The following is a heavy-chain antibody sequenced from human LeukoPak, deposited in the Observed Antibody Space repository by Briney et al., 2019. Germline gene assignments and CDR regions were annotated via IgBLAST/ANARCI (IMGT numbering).Heavy chain of an antibody. CDR3: ARGYYDSTGYRSLRYYSYYMDV. Sequence: TSETLSLTCTVSGGSIRSYYWSWMRQPPGKGLEWIGYIYYSGSTNYNPSLKSRVTISVDTSKNQFSLKLSSVTAADTAVYYCARGYYDSTGYRSLRYYSYYMDVWGKGTTVSVSS. D-gene: IGHD3-22*01. J-gene: IGHJ6*03. V-gene: IGHV4-59*01. CDR1: GGSIRSYY. CDR2: IYYSGST.